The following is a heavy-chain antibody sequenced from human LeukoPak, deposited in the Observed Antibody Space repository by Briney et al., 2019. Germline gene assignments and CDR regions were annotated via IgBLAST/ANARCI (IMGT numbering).Heavy chain of an antibody. Sequence: GGSLRLSCAGSGFTFSSYGMSWLRQAPGKGLEWVAAISGSGCSTYYADSVKGRFTISRDNAKNSLSLQMNSLRAEDPAVYCCARLNYYYYYLDVWGKGTTVTVSS. CDR1: GFTFSSYG. V-gene: IGHV3-23*01. CDR2: ISGSGCST. CDR3: ARLNYYYYYLDV. J-gene: IGHJ6*03.